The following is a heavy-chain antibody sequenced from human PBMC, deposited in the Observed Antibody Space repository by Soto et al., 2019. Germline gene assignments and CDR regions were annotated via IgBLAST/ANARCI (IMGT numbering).Heavy chain of an antibody. D-gene: IGHD2-2*01. CDR3: ARVGTGTSRDY. Sequence: EVQLVESGGGLVQPGGSLRLSCAASGFTFSSYWMSWFRQAPGKGLEWVATINQDGSEEFYVDSVKGRFSISRDNAKKSLFLQMNSLRGEDTAVYFCARVGTGTSRDYWGQGTLLTVSA. CDR1: GFTFSSYW. J-gene: IGHJ4*02. V-gene: IGHV3-7*01. CDR2: INQDGSEE.